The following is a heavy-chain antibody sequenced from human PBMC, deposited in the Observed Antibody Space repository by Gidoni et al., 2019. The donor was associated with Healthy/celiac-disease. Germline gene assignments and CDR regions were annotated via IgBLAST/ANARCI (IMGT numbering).Heavy chain of an antibody. Sequence: AQLVESGGGLVQPGRSVRLACTASGFTVGVYAMSWFRQALGKGLEWVGFIRSKAYGGTTEYAASVKGRFTISRDDSKSIAYLQMNSLKTEDTAVYYCTRAYCGGDCFSDYYYYGMDVWGQGTTVTVSS. CDR2: IRSKAYGGTT. J-gene: IGHJ6*02. V-gene: IGHV3-49*03. D-gene: IGHD2-21*02. CDR1: GFTVGVYA. CDR3: TRAYCGGDCFSDYYYYGMDV.